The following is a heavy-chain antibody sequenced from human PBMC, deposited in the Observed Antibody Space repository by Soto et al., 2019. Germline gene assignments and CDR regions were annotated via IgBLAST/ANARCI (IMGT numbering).Heavy chain of an antibody. V-gene: IGHV3-49*03. D-gene: IGHD3-9*01. CDR1: GFTFGDYS. CDR2: IRNKVYGRTT. CDR3: ARDEGGYDILTGYYKAHHFDY. J-gene: IGHJ4*02. Sequence: PGGSLRLSCAASGFTFGDYSMSWFRQAPGKGLGWVGFIRNKVYGRTTDYAASVKGRVIISRDDSKNTLYLQMSSLRADDTAVYYCARDEGGYDILTGYYKAHHFDYWGQGVLVTVSS.